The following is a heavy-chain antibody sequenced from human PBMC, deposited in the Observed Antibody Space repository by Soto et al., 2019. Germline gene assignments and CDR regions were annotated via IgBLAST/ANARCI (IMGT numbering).Heavy chain of an antibody. CDR3: ARGRPRDGYNSGHSDFDI. CDR2: SYSSTNT. D-gene: IGHD5-12*01. V-gene: IGHV4-59*01. J-gene: IGHJ3*02. Sequence: CLTCNVSGGSIRSYFWNWIRKPPGKGLEWVGYSYSSTNTTYNPSLKSGFTMTVDITQNQISLSLTSVTAADTAVYYCARGRPRDGYNSGHSDFDIWGQGTMVTVSS. CDR1: GGSIRSYF.